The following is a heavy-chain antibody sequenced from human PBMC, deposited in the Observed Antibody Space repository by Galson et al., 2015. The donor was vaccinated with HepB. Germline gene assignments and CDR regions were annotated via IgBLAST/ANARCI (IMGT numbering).Heavy chain of an antibody. Sequence: ETLSLTCAVYGGSFSGYYWSWIRPPPGKGLGWIGEINHSGSTNYNPSLKSRVTISVDTSKNQFSLKLSSVTAADTAVYYCARVGPHPMPIDYWGQGTLVTVSS. CDR2: INHSGST. J-gene: IGHJ4*02. V-gene: IGHV4-34*01. D-gene: IGHD2-2*01. CDR1: GGSFSGYY. CDR3: ARVGPHPMPIDY.